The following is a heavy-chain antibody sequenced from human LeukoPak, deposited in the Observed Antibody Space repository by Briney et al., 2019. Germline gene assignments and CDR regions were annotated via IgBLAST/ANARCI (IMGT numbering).Heavy chain of an antibody. J-gene: IGHJ4*02. D-gene: IGHD3-3*01. Sequence: KPGASVKVSCKASGYTFTGYYMHWVRQAPGQGLEWMGWINPNSGGTNYAQKFQGRVTMTRDTSISTAYMELSRLRSDDTAVYYCARVWGRQYDFWSGYLAPFDYWGQGTLVTVSS. CDR3: ARVWGRQYDFWSGYLAPFDY. CDR1: GYTFTGYY. CDR2: INPNSGGT. V-gene: IGHV1-2*02.